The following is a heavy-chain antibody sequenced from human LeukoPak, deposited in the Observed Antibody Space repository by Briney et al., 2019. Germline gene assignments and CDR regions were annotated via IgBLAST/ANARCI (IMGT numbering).Heavy chain of an antibody. CDR3: ARYCSSTSCSKDY. D-gene: IGHD2-2*01. CDR2: ISSSSSYI. V-gene: IGHV3-21*01. CDR1: GFTFSSYS. J-gene: IGHJ4*02. Sequence: GGSLRLSCAASGFTFSSYSMNWVRQAPGKGLEWVSSISSSSSYIYYADSVKGRFTISRDNAKNSLYLQMNSLRAEDTAVYYCARYCSSTSCSKDYWGQGTLVTVSS.